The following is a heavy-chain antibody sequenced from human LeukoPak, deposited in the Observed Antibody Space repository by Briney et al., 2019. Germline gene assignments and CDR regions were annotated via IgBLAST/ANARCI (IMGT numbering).Heavy chain of an antibody. D-gene: IGHD3-10*01. V-gene: IGHV3-23*01. CDR3: AKALSYYYGSGSYSNA. J-gene: IGHJ3*01. CDR2: ISGSGGST. CDR1: GFTFSSYA. Sequence: GGSLRLSCAASGFTFSSYAMSWVRQAPGKGLEWVSAISGSGGSTYHADSVKGRFTISRDNSKNTLYLQMSSLRAEDTAVYYCAKALSYYYGSGSYSNAWGQGTMVTVSS.